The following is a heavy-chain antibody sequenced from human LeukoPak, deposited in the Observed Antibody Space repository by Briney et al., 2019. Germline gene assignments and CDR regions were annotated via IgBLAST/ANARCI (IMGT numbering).Heavy chain of an antibody. CDR1: GFTFSSYS. CDR2: ISSSSSYI. J-gene: IGHJ4*02. D-gene: IGHD3-22*01. V-gene: IGHV3-21*01. CDR3: AREYYDSNPPDY. Sequence: GGSLRLSCAASGFTFSSYSMNWVRQAPGKGLEWVSSISSSSSYIYYADSVKGRFTISRDNAKNSLYLQMNSLRAEDAAVYYCAREYYDSNPPDYWGQGTLVTVSS.